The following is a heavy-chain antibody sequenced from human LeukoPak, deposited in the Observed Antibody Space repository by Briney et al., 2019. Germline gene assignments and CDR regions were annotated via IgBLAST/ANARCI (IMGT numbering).Heavy chain of an antibody. CDR2: FYPDDSDI. J-gene: IGHJ3*01. V-gene: IGHV5-51*01. CDR1: GYSFTDYW. D-gene: IGHD3-10*01. Sequence: GESLKISCKGSGYSFTDYWIGWVRQMPGKGLQWMAIFYPDDSDIRYSPSFQGQVTISADKSIITAYLQWSSLKASDTAMYYCARHGRGSRSPNAFDFWGQGTMVTVSS. CDR3: ARHGRGSRSPNAFDF.